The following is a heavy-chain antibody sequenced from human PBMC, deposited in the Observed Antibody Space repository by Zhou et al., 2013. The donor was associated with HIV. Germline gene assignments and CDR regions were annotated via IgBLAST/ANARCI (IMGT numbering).Heavy chain of an antibody. CDR1: GGTFSSYA. V-gene: IGHV1-69*04. CDR2: IIPILGIA. Sequence: QVQLVQSGAEVKKPGSSVKVSCKASGGTFSSYAISWVRQAPGQGLEWMGRIIPILGIANYAQKFQGRVTITADKSTSTAYMELSSLRSEDTAVYYCARGMANYYDSSGSLWYYYYMDVWGQRGPRVTVSS. CDR3: ARGMANYYDSSGSLWYYYYMDV. J-gene: IGHJ6*03. D-gene: IGHD3-22*01.